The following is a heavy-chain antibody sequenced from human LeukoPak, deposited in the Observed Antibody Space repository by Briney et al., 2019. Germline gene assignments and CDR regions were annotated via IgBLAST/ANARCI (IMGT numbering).Heavy chain of an antibody. CDR1: GFTFSSYA. V-gene: IGHV3-30*04. CDR3: AKDARGYSYLTPVDY. Sequence: GRSLRLSCAASGFTFSSYAMHWVRQAPGKGLEWVAVISYDGSNKYYADSVKGRFTISRDNSKNTLYLQMNSLRAEDTAVYYCAKDARGYSYLTPVDYWGQGTLVTVSS. D-gene: IGHD5-18*01. CDR2: ISYDGSNK. J-gene: IGHJ4*02.